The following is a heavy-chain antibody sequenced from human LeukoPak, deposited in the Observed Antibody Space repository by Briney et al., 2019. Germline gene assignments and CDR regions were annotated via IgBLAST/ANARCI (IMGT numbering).Heavy chain of an antibody. CDR3: AQRQGPTSGSYDYFDP. J-gene: IGHJ5*02. D-gene: IGHD1-26*01. CDR2: IHSSGYT. V-gene: IGHV4-4*09. CDR1: GGSISSNY. Sequence: SETLSLTCTVSGGSISSNYWAWIRQPPGQGLEWIAYIHSSGYTNYNPFLRSRVTISVDTSKNEFSLKVTSVTAADTAVYYCAQRQGPTSGSYDYFDPWGQGTVVTVSS.